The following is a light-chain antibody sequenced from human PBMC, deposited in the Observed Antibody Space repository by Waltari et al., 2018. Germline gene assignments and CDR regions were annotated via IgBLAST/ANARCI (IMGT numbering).Light chain of an antibody. Sequence: QSVLTQAPSVSGAPGQRVTISCTGGDSSIASFGVNWYQHLPGMVPKLLIYGNTKRPSGVPGRFSGAKSGTSASLAIKGLQPEDEGDYYCQSYDNSLGGSLLCGGGTKVTV. J-gene: IGLJ3*02. V-gene: IGLV1-40*01. CDR1: DSSIASFG. CDR2: GNT. CDR3: QSYDNSLGGSLL.